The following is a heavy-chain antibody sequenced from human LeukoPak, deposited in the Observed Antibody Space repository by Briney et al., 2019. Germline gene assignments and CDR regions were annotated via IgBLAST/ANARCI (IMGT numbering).Heavy chain of an antibody. V-gene: IGHV3-30*01. D-gene: IGHD6-13*01. CDR3: ARASSGYSRSWFDP. J-gene: IGHJ5*02. CDR1: GFTFSSYA. Sequence: GRPLRLSCAASGFTFSSYAMHWVRQAPGKGLEWVAVISYDGSNKYYADSVKGRFTISRDNSKNTLYLQMNSLRAEDTAVYYCARASSGYSRSWFDPWGQGTLVTVSP. CDR2: ISYDGSNK.